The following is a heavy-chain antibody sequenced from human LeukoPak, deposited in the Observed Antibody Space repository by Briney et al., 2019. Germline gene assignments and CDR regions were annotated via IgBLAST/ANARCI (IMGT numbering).Heavy chain of an antibody. CDR2: ISSSGSTI. J-gene: IGHJ6*04. V-gene: IGHV3-48*03. CDR1: GFTLSSYE. Sequence: GGSLRLSCAASGFTLSSYEMNWVRQAPGKGLEWVSYISSSGSTIYYADSVRGRFTISRDNAKNSLYLQMNSLRAEDTAVYYCAELGITMIGGVWGKGTTVTISS. D-gene: IGHD3-10*02. CDR3: AELGITMIGGV.